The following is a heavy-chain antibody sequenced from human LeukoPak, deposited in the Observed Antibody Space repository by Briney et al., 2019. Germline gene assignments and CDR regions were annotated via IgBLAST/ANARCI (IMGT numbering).Heavy chain of an antibody. Sequence: SETLSLTCTVSGASISSYYWSWIRQPPGKGLDFIGEFYYSGGTNYNPSLKSRVTISAHTSKNQFSMKLSSVTAADTAVSYCASGSMVRGVSNWYFDLWGRGTLVPVSS. J-gene: IGHJ2*01. CDR1: GASISSYY. CDR2: FYYSGGT. V-gene: IGHV4-59*01. D-gene: IGHD3-10*01. CDR3: ASGSMVRGVSNWYFDL.